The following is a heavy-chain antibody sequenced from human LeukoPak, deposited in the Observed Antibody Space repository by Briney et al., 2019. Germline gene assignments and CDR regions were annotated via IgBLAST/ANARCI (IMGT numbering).Heavy chain of an antibody. Sequence: SETLSLTCTVSGGSISSYYWSWIRQPPGKGLEWIGYMYYSGSTNYNPSINYNPSLKSRVTISVDTSKNQFSLKLSSVTAADTAVYYCARDVGATPGYFDYWGQGTLVTVSS. CDR3: ARDVGATPGYFDY. CDR2: MYYSGST. CDR1: GGSISSYY. V-gene: IGHV4-59*01. J-gene: IGHJ4*02. D-gene: IGHD1-26*01.